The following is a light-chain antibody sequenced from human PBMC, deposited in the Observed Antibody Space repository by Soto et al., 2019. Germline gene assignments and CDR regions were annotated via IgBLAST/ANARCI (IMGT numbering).Light chain of an antibody. CDR2: GAT. CDR1: QSFSSNY. V-gene: IGKV3-20*01. J-gene: IGKJ1*01. Sequence: EIVLTQSPGTLSLSPGERATPPCRASQSFSSNYLAWYQQKPGQAPRILIYGATTRATGIPDRFSGSESGTDFTLTISRLEPEDSAVYYCQQYSSVWTFGQGTKV. CDR3: QQYSSVWT.